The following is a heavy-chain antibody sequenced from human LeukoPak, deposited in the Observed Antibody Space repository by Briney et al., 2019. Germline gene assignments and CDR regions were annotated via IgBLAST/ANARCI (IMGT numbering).Heavy chain of an antibody. D-gene: IGHD5-18*01. J-gene: IGHJ6*02. CDR1: GGTFSSYA. Sequence: SVKVSRKASGGTFSSYAISWVRQAPGQGLEWMGRIIPIFGIANYAQKFQGRVTIAADKSTSTAYMELSSLRSEDTAVYYCARSAQYSSYYYGMDVWGQGTTVTVSS. CDR3: ARSAQYSSYYYGMDV. V-gene: IGHV1-69*04. CDR2: IIPIFGIA.